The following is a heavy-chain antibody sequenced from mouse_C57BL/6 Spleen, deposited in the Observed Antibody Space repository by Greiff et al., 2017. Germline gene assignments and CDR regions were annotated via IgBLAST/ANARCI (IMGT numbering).Heavy chain of an antibody. CDR1: GYTFTSYW. CDR2: IHPNSGST. D-gene: IGHD2-4*01. CDR3: ARDYYEYENAMDY. Sequence: VQLQQPGAELVKPGASVKLSCKASGYTFTSYWMHWVKQRPGQGLEWIGMIHPNSGSTNYNEKFKSKATLTVDKSSSTAYMQLSSLTSEDSAVYYCARDYYEYENAMDYWGQGTSVTVFS. V-gene: IGHV1-64*01. J-gene: IGHJ4*01.